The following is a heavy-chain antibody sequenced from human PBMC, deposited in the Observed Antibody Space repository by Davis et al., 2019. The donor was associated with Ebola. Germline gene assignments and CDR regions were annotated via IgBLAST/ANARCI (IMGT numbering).Heavy chain of an antibody. J-gene: IGHJ3*02. V-gene: IGHV3-7*03. CDR3: ARDLRWHDAYDI. D-gene: IGHD4-23*01. Sequence: PGGSLRLSCAASGFTFSDYWVTWVRQAPGKGLEWVANIKPDGSEKFYVDSVKGRFTVSRDNAENSLYLQMNNVRAEDTAVYYCARDLRWHDAYDIWGQGTMVTVSS. CDR1: GFTFSDYW. CDR2: IKPDGSEK.